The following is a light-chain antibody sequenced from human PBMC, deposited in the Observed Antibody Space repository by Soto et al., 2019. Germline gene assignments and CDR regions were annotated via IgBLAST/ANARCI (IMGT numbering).Light chain of an antibody. CDR2: FVS. V-gene: IGKV2-28*01. CDR3: MKALQTRT. Sequence: DIVMTQSPLSLSVTPGEPASISCRSSQSLLHSNGYNYLDWYLQKPGQSPQLLIYFVSNRASGVPDRFSGSGSGTDFTLKISRVEPEDLGVYYCMKALQTRTSSQGTKVDNK. J-gene: IGKJ1*01. CDR1: QSLLHSNGYNY.